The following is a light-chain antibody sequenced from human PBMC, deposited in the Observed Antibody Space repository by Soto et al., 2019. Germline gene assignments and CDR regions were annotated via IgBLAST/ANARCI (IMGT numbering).Light chain of an antibody. J-gene: IGKJ1*01. CDR3: QINVGAPRT. V-gene: IGKV1-27*01. CDR2: TTS. CDR1: QDIGIY. Sequence: DIQMTQSPSSLSASVGDRGTITCRASQDIGIYLAWYQQKSGRVPKLLIYTTSTLHSGVPSRFSGSGSGTEFTLTISSLQPEDVATYFCQINVGAPRTFGQGTKVEIK.